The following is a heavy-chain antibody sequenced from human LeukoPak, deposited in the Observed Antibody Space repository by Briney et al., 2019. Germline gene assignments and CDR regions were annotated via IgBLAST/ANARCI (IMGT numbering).Heavy chain of an antibody. D-gene: IGHD3-16*01. CDR3: AYTNHLTY. CDR2: IKYDGSEE. Sequence: QSGGSLRLSCAASGLSFSGQWMNWVRQAPGQGLEWVGNIKYDGSEEYYADSVKGRFTISRDNAKNSLSPQMNYVRAGDTAIYYCAYTNHLTYWGQGTLVTVSS. J-gene: IGHJ4*02. V-gene: IGHV3-7*01. CDR1: GLSFSGQW.